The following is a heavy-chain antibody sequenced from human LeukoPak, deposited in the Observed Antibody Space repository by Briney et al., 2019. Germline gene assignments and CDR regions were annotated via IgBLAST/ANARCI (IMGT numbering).Heavy chain of an antibody. V-gene: IGHV4-34*01. CDR3: ARGEVVVAASFDY. Sequence: SETLSPTCAVYGGSSSGYYWSWIRQPPGKGLEWIGEMNHSGSTNYNPSLKSRVTISVDTSKNQFSLKLSSVTAADTAVYYCARGEVVVAASFDYWGQGTLVTVSS. D-gene: IGHD2-15*01. CDR1: GGSSSGYY. CDR2: MNHSGST. J-gene: IGHJ4*02.